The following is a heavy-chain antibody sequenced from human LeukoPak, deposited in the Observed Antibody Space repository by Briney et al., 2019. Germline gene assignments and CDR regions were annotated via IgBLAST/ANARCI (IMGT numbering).Heavy chain of an antibody. Sequence: ASVKVSCKASGGTFSSDTISWVRQAPGQGLEWMGRIIPILGIANYAQKFQGRVTITADKSTSTAYMELSSLRSEDTAVYYCARGVGSSGWYFGYNWFDPWGQGTLVTVSS. CDR1: GGTFSSDT. J-gene: IGHJ5*02. V-gene: IGHV1-69*02. CDR3: ARGVGSSGWYFGYNWFDP. D-gene: IGHD6-19*01. CDR2: IIPILGIA.